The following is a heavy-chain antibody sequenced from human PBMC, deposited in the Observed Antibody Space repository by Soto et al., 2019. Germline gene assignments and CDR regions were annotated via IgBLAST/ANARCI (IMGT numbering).Heavy chain of an antibody. J-gene: IGHJ4*02. Sequence: EVQVLESGGGLVQPGGSLRLSCAASGFTFSSYAMSWVRQAPGQGLEWVSAISGSGSNPYYADSVKGRFTISRDNSKNTLYLQMNSRRAEDTALYYCEKTASMTIRDGFDHWGQGTLVTVSS. CDR3: EKTASMTIRDGFDH. CDR1: GFTFSSYA. D-gene: IGHD4-17*01. CDR2: ISGSGSNP. V-gene: IGHV3-23*01.